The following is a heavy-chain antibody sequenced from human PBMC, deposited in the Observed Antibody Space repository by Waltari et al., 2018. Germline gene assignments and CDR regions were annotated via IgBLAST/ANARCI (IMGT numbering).Heavy chain of an antibody. Sequence: EVQLVESGGGLVQPGGSLRLSCAASGFSVSNNYMSWVRQAPGKGRGWVSRIHSGAYTDYAYSVKGRFTISRDNSNKTLYLQMKSLRAEDTAVYYCARVGYYYDSSGYSEAFHFHQWGQGTLVTVSS. CDR3: ARVGYYYDSSGYSEAFHFHQ. D-gene: IGHD3-22*01. V-gene: IGHV3-66*01. CDR1: GFSVSNNY. J-gene: IGHJ1*01. CDR2: IHSGAYT.